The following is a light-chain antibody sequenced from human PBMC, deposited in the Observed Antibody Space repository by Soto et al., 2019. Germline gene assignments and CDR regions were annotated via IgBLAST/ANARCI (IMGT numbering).Light chain of an antibody. Sequence: EIVLTQSPATLSLSPGERATLSCRASQSVGNNVAWYQQKPGQAPGLLIYEASTRATGIPARFSGSGSGTDFTLPISSLEPEDFAVYYCQQHANWPLTFGGGTKVEIK. V-gene: IGKV3-11*01. J-gene: IGKJ4*01. CDR3: QQHANWPLT. CDR1: QSVGNN. CDR2: EAS.